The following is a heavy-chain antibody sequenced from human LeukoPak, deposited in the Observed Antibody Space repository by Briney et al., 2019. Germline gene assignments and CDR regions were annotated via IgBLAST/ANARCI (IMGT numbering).Heavy chain of an antibody. CDR1: GFTVSGNY. D-gene: IGHD6-13*01. J-gene: IGHJ4*02. Sequence: GGSLRLSCAASGFTVSGNYMSWVRQAPGKGLEWVSVIYSGGSTYYADSVRGRFTISRDNSKNTLYLQMNSLRAEDTAVYYCAKSSSSYSSSWLVDYWGQGTLVTVSS. V-gene: IGHV3-53*01. CDR3: AKSSSSYSSSWLVDY. CDR2: IYSGGST.